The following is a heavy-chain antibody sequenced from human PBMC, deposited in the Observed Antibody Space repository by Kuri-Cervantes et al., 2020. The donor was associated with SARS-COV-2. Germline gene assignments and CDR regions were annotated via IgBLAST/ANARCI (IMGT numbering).Heavy chain of an antibody. D-gene: IGHD3-22*01. V-gene: IGHV4-59*08. CDR1: GGSISSYY. J-gene: IGHJ4*02. CDR2: IYYSGST. Sequence: SETLSLTCTVSGGSISSYYWSWIRQPPGKGLEWIGYIYYSGSTNYNPSLKSRVTISVDTSKNQFSLKLGSVTAADTAVYYCVENDYYDSSGYSHFDYWGQGTLVTVSS. CDR3: VENDYYDSSGYSHFDY.